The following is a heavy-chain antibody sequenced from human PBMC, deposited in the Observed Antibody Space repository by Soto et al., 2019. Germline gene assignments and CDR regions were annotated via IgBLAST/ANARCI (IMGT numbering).Heavy chain of an antibody. V-gene: IGHV3-9*01. CDR1: GFTFDDYA. J-gene: IGHJ5*02. Sequence: EVQLVESGGGLVQPGRSLRLSCAASGFTFDDYAMHWVRQAPGKGLEWVSGISWNSGSIGYADSVKGRFTISRDNAKNSLYLQMNSLSAEDTALYYCAKDTEVRGVIITFGWFDPWGQGTLVTVSS. CDR2: ISWNSGSI. CDR3: AKDTEVRGVIITFGWFDP. D-gene: IGHD3-10*01.